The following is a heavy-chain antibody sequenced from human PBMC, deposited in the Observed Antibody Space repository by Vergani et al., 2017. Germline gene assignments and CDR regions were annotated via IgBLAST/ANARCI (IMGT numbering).Heavy chain of an antibody. Sequence: VQLVESGGGVVQPGRSLRLSCAASGFTFSSYAMSWVRQAPGKGLEWVSAISGSGGSTYYADSVKGRFTISRDNSKNTLYLQMNSLRAEDTAVYYCAKDPHGDYKFKPWFDPWGQGTLVTVSS. J-gene: IGHJ5*02. D-gene: IGHD4-17*01. CDR2: ISGSGGST. CDR3: AKDPHGDYKFKPWFDP. CDR1: GFTFSSYA. V-gene: IGHV3-23*04.